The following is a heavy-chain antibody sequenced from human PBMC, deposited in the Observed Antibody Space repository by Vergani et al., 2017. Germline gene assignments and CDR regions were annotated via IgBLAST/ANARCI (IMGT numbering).Heavy chain of an antibody. V-gene: IGHV3-30-3*01. CDR2: ISYDGSNK. Sequence: QVQLVESGGGVVQPGRSLRLSCAASGFTFSSYAMHWVRQAPGKGLEWVAVISYDGSNKYYADSVKGRFTSSRDNSKNTLYLQMNSLRAEDTAVYYCARDFGSSSCYSLAPSDAFDIWGQGTMVTVSS. D-gene: IGHD6-13*01. J-gene: IGHJ3*02. CDR3: ARDFGSSSCYSLAPSDAFDI. CDR1: GFTFSSYA.